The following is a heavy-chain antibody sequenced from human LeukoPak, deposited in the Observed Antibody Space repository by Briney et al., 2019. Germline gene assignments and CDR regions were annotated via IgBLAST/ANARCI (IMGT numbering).Heavy chain of an antibody. V-gene: IGHV3-30*18. D-gene: IGHD3-10*01. Sequence: GGSLRLSCAASGFTSSSYGMHWVRQAPGKGLEWVAVISYDGSNKYYADSVKGRFTISRDNSKNTLYLQMNSLRAKDTAVYYCAKDRSGGAFDIWGQGTMVTVSS. CDR3: AKDRSGGAFDI. J-gene: IGHJ3*02. CDR2: ISYDGSNK. CDR1: GFTSSSYG.